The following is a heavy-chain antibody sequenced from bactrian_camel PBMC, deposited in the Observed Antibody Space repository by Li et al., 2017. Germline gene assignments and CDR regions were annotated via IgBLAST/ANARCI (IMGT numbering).Heavy chain of an antibody. CDR3: AAGQVRAHGGAWSRAYEYNY. CDR2: IYIGGGTT. Sequence: VQLVESGGGSVQAGGSLNLSCAASEYVVISYSMGWFRQAPGKEREGVAAIYIGGGTTYYADDVKGRFTVSHDQARNTLYLQMNSLKPEDTAMYYCAAGQVRAHGGAWSRAYEYNYWGQGTQVTVS. J-gene: IGHJ4*01. D-gene: IGHD2*01. V-gene: IGHV3S31*01. CDR1: EYVVISYS.